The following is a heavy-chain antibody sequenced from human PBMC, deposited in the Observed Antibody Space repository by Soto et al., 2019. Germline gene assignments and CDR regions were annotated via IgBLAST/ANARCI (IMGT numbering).Heavy chain of an antibody. CDR3: VKPKAYYIDSNAYYRV. D-gene: IGHD1-26*01. J-gene: IGHJ4*02. Sequence: XVSLRLACSASGFTFSNYALHGVREATGKGLEYVSSIGTNVGSTFYADSVKGRFTISRDNSKNTLYLQMRSLRAEDTAEYYCVKPKAYYIDSNAYYRVWGQGTLVSVSS. CDR1: GFTFSNYA. V-gene: IGHV3-64D*06. CDR2: IGTNVGST.